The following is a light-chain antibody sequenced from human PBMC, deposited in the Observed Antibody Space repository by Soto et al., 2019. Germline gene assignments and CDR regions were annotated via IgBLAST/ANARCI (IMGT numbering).Light chain of an antibody. J-gene: IGLJ1*01. Sequence: QSALTQPASVSGSPGQSITISCTGTSSDVGGYNYVSWYQQYPGKVPKLMIYEVYTRPSGVSHRFSGSKSGNTASLTISGLQAEDEADYYCISFTSRHIYVFGTGTKVTVL. CDR3: ISFTSRHIYV. V-gene: IGLV2-14*01. CDR1: SSDVGGYNY. CDR2: EVY.